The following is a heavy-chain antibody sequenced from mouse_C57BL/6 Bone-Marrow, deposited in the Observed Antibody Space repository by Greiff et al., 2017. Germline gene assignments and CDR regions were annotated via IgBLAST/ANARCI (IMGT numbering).Heavy chain of an antibody. CDR3: ARNYDSNYEREMDY. J-gene: IGHJ4*01. D-gene: IGHD2-5*01. CDR2: IDPANGNT. CDR1: GFNIKNTY. Sequence: EVQLVESVAELVRPGASVKLSCTASGFNIKNTYMHWVKQRPEQGLEWIGRIDPANGNTKYAPKFQGKATITADTSSNTAYLQLSSLTSEDTAIYYCARNYDSNYEREMDYWGQGTSVTVSS. V-gene: IGHV14-3*01.